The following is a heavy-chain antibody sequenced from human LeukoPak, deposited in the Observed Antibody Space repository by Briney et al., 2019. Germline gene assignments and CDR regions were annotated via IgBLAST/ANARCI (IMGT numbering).Heavy chain of an antibody. Sequence: VASVKVSCKASGGTFSSYAISWVRQAPGQGLEWMGGIIPIFGTANYAQKFQGRVTITADKSTSTAYMELSSLRSDDTAVYYCARPVVVVTPLHYYYYMDVWGKGTTVTVSS. CDR1: GGTFSSYA. D-gene: IGHD2-21*02. CDR2: IIPIFGTA. J-gene: IGHJ6*03. CDR3: ARPVVVVTPLHYYYYMDV. V-gene: IGHV1-69*06.